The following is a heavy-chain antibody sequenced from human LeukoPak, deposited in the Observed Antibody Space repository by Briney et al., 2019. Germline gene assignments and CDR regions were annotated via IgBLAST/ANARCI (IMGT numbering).Heavy chain of an antibody. D-gene: IGHD3-22*01. V-gene: IGHV3-66*04. J-gene: IGHJ4*02. CDR3: ARHYYDSSGYYPGFDY. Sequence: SGGSLRLSCAASGFTVSSNYMSWVRQAPGKGLEWVSVIYSGGSTYYADSVKGRFTISRDNSKNTLYLQMNSLRAEDTAVYYCARHYYDSSGYYPGFDYWGQGTLVTVSS. CDR1: GFTVSSNY. CDR2: IYSGGST.